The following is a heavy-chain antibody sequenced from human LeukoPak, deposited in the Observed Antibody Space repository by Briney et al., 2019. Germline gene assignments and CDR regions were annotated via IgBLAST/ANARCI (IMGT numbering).Heavy chain of an antibody. Sequence: GGSLRLSCAASGFTFSTYAMPWVRQAPGKGLEWVAFVSVDGSHKDYGGSVKGRFTISRDNSKNTLYLQMNSLRAEDTAVYYCAKDNGDHAIDYWAQGTMVTVSS. CDR2: VSVDGSHK. J-gene: IGHJ4*02. CDR1: GFTFSTYA. D-gene: IGHD4-17*01. CDR3: AKDNGDHAIDY. V-gene: IGHV3-30*18.